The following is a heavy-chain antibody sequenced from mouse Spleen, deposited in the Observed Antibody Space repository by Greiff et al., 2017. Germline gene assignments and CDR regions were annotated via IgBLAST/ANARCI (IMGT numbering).Heavy chain of an antibody. CDR3: ARDYKRYFDV. D-gene: IGHD2-12*01. CDR1: GYTFTDYE. CDR2: IDPETGGT. J-gene: IGHJ1*01. Sequence: QVHVKQSGAELVRPGASVTLSCKASGYTFTDYEMHWVKQTPVHGLEWIGAIDPETGGTAYNQKFKGKAILTADKSSSTAYMELRSLTSEDSAVYYCARDYKRYFDVWGAGTTVTVSS. V-gene: IGHV1-15*01.